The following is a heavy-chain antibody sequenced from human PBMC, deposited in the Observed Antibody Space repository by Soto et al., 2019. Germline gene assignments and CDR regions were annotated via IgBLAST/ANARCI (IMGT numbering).Heavy chain of an antibody. CDR3: AGGGAVAGLNAFDY. D-gene: IGHD6-19*01. CDR2: LNPSGAST. J-gene: IGHJ4*02. V-gene: IGHV1-46*01. Sequence: GASVKVSCKASGYTFTSYYMHWVRQAPGQGLEWMGILNPSGASTSYAQKFQGRVTMTRDTATSTVYMELSSLRSEDTAVYYCAGGGAVAGLNAFDYGGQGTLVTVSS. CDR1: GYTFTSYY.